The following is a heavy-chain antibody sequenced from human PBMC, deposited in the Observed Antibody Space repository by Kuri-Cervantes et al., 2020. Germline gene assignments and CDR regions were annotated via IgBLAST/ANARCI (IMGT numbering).Heavy chain of an antibody. CDR3: ARYMGDYVWGSYPGYFDY. V-gene: IGHV4-59*01. J-gene: IGHJ4*02. CDR1: GGSISSYY. CDR2: IYYSGST. Sequence: GSLRLSCTVSGGSISSYYWSWIRQPPGKGLEWIGYIYYSGSTNYNPSLKSRVTISVDTSKNQFSLKLSSVTAADTAVYYCARYMGDYVWGSYPGYFDYWGQGTLVTVSS. D-gene: IGHD3-16*02.